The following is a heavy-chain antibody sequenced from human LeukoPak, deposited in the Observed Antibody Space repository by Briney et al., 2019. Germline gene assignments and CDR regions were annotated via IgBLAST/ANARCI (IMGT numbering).Heavy chain of an antibody. CDR3: AKGARGYYGSGSYYNEY. Sequence: GGSLRLSCAASGFTFSSYGMHWVRQAPGKGLEWVPVISYDGSNKYYADSVKGRFTISRDNSKNTLYLQMNSLRAEDTAVYYCAKGARGYYGSGSYYNEYWGQGTLVTVSS. CDR2: ISYDGSNK. J-gene: IGHJ4*02. V-gene: IGHV3-30*18. D-gene: IGHD3-10*01. CDR1: GFTFSSYG.